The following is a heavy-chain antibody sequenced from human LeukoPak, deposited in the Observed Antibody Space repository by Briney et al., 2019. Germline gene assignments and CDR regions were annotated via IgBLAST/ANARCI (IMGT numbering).Heavy chain of an antibody. Sequence: ASVKVYCKASGYTFTGHYVHWLRQAPEQGLEWMGWINPNSSVTNYAQKFQGRGSLTRDTSIRTAYMELSRLRSDDTAIYYCASVDSGTAYLRYDYLGQGTLVTVSS. V-gene: IGHV1-2*02. CDR3: ASVDSGTAYLRYDY. D-gene: IGHD3/OR15-3a*01. CDR1: GYTFTGHY. J-gene: IGHJ4*02. CDR2: INPNSSVT.